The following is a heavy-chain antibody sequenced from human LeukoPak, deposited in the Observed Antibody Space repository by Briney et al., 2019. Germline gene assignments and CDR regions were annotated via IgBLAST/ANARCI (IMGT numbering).Heavy chain of an antibody. V-gene: IGHV3-33*06. D-gene: IGHD3-10*01. CDR3: AKEGDRGEALYYYYMDV. CDR2: IWYDGSNI. CDR1: GFMFSDYG. Sequence: PGGSLRLSCAASGFMFSDYGMHWVRQAPGKGLEWVAAIWYDGSNIFYADSVKGRFTISRDDSKNALYLQMNSLRAEYTADYYCAKEGDRGEALYYYYMDVWGNGTTVTVSS. J-gene: IGHJ6*03.